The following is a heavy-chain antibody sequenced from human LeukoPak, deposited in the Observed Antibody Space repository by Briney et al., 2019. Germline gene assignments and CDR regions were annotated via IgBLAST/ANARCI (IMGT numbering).Heavy chain of an antibody. CDR2: ISAYNGNT. Sequence: ASVKVSXKASGYTFTNFGFTWVRQAPGQGLEWMGWISAYNGNTDYAQKLQGRATMTTDTSTSTAYMELRSLRSDDTAVYFCARAYYHDTSSYQGFDFWGQGTLVTVSS. CDR3: ARAYYHDTSSYQGFDF. D-gene: IGHD3-22*01. J-gene: IGHJ4*02. V-gene: IGHV1-18*01. CDR1: GYTFTNFG.